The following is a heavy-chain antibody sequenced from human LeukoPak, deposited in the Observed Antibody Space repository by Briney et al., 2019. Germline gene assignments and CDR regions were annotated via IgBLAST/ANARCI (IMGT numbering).Heavy chain of an antibody. CDR3: AREDSKNWFDP. V-gene: IGHV1-69*05. CDR1: GGTFSSYA. J-gene: IGHJ5*02. CDR2: IIPIFGTA. D-gene: IGHD5-18*01. Sequence: SVKVSCKASGGTFSSYAISWVRQAPRQGFERMGGIIPIFGTANYAQKFQGRVTITTDESTSTAYMELSSLRSEDTAVYYCAREDSKNWFDPWGQGTLVTASS.